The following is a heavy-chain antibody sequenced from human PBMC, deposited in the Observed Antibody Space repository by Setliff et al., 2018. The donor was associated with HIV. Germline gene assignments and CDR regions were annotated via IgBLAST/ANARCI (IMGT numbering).Heavy chain of an antibody. Sequence: ASVKVSCKASGYTFTGYYMHWVRQAPGQGLEWMGIISPSGDRTTYAQRFSGRVTMTSDTSTGTVYMELSSLRSEDTAVYYCARDYLHVFDIWGQGTMVTVSS. CDR3: ARDYLHVFDI. CDR1: GYTFTGYY. V-gene: IGHV1-46*01. J-gene: IGHJ3*02. CDR2: ISPSGDRT.